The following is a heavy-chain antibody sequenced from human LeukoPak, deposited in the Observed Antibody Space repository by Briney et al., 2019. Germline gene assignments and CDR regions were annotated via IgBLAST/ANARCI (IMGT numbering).Heavy chain of an antibody. Sequence: GGSLRHSCAASGFTFSSYSMNWVRQAPGKGLEWVSSISSSSSYIYYADSVKGRFTISRDNAKNSLYLQMNSLRAEDTAVYYCARDPTAWELHYFDYWGQGTLVTVSS. CDR1: GFTFSSYS. CDR3: ARDPTAWELHYFDY. CDR2: ISSSSSYI. D-gene: IGHD1-26*01. J-gene: IGHJ4*02. V-gene: IGHV3-21*01.